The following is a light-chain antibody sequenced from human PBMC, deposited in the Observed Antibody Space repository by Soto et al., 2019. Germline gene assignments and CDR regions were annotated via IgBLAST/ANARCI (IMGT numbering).Light chain of an antibody. CDR2: GTS. CDR3: QQYGSPQWT. J-gene: IGKJ1*01. V-gene: IGKV3-20*01. CDR1: QSVSSSY. Sequence: EIVLTQSPGTLSLSPGERATLSCRASQSVSSSYLAWYQQKPGQAPRLLIYGTSSRAAGIPDRFSGSGSGTDFTLPISRLEPEDFAVYYCQQYGSPQWTFGQGTRWIS.